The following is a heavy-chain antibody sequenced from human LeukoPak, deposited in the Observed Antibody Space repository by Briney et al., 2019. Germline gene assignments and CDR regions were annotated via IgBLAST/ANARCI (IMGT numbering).Heavy chain of an antibody. CDR3: TRYRSSTSYYFDY. V-gene: IGHV3-15*01. CDR1: GFTCSKAW. D-gene: IGHD2-2*01. Sequence: PGGSLRLSCAASGFTCSKAWMSWVRQAPGKGLEWVGRIKSNTEGGTTDYAAPVKDRFTISRDDSKNTLYLQMNSLKTEDTAVYYCTRYRSSTSYYFDYWGQGTLVTVSS. J-gene: IGHJ4*02. CDR2: IKSNTEGGTT.